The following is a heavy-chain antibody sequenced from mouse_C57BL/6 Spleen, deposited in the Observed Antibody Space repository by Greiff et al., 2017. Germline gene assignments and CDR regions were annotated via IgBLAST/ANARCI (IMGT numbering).Heavy chain of an antibody. Sequence: HVQLQQSGAELARPGASVKLSCKASGYTFTSYGISWVKQRTGQGLEWIGEIYPRSGNIYYNEKFKGKATLTADKSSSIAYMELRSLTSEDSAVYFCARRGSSYEGYFDYRGQDTTLTVSS. V-gene: IGHV1-81*01. J-gene: IGHJ2*01. CDR1: GYTFTSYG. CDR3: ARRGSSYEGYFDY. D-gene: IGHD1-1*01. CDR2: IYPRSGNI.